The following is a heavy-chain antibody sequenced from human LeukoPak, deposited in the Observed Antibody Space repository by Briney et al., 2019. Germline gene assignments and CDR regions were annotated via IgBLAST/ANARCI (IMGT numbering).Heavy chain of an antibody. CDR2: VSGSSTIT. J-gene: IGHJ6*03. Sequence: AGGSLRLSCAASGFTFSNYAMTWVRQAPGKGLEWVAGVSGSSTITDYADSVKGRFTISRDNSKNTVYLQMNSLRAEDTAVYYCAKDLPRGNSDYGLHYYYYYYMDVWGKGTTVTVSS. V-gene: IGHV3-23*01. CDR3: AKDLPRGNSDYGLHYYYYYYMDV. D-gene: IGHD5-12*01. CDR1: GFTFSNYA.